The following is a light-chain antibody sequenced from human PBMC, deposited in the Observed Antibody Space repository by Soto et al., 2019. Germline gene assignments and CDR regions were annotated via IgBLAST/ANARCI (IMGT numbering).Light chain of an antibody. Sequence: QSVLTQPASVSGSPGQSITISCTGNSSDVGSYNLVSWYQQHPGKAPKLMIYEVSKRPSGVSNRFSGSKSGNTASLTISGLQAEEEADYYCCSYAGSSTPYVFGTGTKLTVL. J-gene: IGLJ1*01. CDR2: EVS. CDR3: CSYAGSSTPYV. V-gene: IGLV2-23*02. CDR1: SSDVGSYNL.